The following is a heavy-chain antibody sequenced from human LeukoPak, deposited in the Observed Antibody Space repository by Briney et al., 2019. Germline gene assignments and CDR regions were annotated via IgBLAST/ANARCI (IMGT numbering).Heavy chain of an antibody. J-gene: IGHJ4*02. V-gene: IGHV3-7*04. Sequence: GGSLRLSCVASGFTFSDYWMTLVRQAPGQGLEWVAKINQDGREQHFVDSVKGRFTISRDNAKDSLYLQMDSLRGEDTAVYYCAGGALDYWGQGTLVTVSS. CDR3: AGGALDY. CDR1: GFTFSDYW. CDR2: INQDGREQ.